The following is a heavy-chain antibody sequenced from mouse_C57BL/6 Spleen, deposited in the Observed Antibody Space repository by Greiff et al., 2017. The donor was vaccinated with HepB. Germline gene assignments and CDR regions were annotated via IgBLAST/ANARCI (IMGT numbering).Heavy chain of an antibody. Sequence: EVHLVESGGGLVKPGGSLKLSCAASGFTFSSYAMPWVRQTPEKRLEWVATISAGGSYTYYPDNVKGRFTISRDNAKNNLYLQMSHLKSEDTAMYYCARDRGYDPLYYYAMDYWGQGTSVTVSS. D-gene: IGHD2-3*01. J-gene: IGHJ4*01. CDR2: ISAGGSYT. V-gene: IGHV5-4*01. CDR3: ARDRGYDPLYYYAMDY. CDR1: GFTFSSYA.